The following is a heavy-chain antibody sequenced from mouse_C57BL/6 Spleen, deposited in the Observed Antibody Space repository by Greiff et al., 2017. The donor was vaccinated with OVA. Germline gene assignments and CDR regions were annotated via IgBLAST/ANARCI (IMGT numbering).Heavy chain of an antibody. CDR3: TKNGPRGFAY. CDR1: GYTFTDYE. V-gene: IGHV1-15*01. Sequence: VQLQQSGAELVRPGASVTLSCKASGYTFTDYEMHWVKQTPVHGLEWIGAIDPETGGTAYNQKFKGKAILTADKSSSTAYMELRSLTSEDSAVYSGTKNGPRGFAYWGQGTLVTVSA. CDR2: IDPETGGT. J-gene: IGHJ3*01.